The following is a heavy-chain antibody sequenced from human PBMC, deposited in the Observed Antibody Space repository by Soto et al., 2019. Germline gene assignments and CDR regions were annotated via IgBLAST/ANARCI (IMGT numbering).Heavy chain of an antibody. CDR1: GFTFRNYG. D-gene: IGHD3-3*01. Sequence: GGSRRLSCAAPGFTFRNYGMHWVRKAPGKGLEWVAVIWHDGKNKYYADSVKGRFTISRDNSKNTLYLQMNSLRAEDTAVYYCALDFSVGDIDYWCQG. V-gene: IGHV3-33*01. CDR2: IWHDGKNK. CDR3: ALDFSVGDIDY. J-gene: IGHJ4*02.